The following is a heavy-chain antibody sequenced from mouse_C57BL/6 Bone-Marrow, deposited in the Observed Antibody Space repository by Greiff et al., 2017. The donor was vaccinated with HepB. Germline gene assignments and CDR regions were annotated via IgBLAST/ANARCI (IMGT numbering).Heavy chain of an antibody. CDR1: GYSFTGYY. V-gene: IGHV1-42*01. CDR3: ARSTGNYGYFDV. Sequence: EVQLQQSGPELVKPGASVKISCKASGYSFTGYYMNWVKQSPEKSLEWIGEINPSTGGTTYNQKFKAKATLTVDKSSSTAYMQLKSLTSEDSAVYYCARSTGNYGYFDVWGTGTTVTVSS. D-gene: IGHD1-1*01. J-gene: IGHJ1*03. CDR2: INPSTGGT.